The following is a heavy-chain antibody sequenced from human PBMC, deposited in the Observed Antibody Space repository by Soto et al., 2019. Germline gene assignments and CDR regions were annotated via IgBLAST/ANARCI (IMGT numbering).Heavy chain of an antibody. J-gene: IGHJ4*02. CDR2: IIASGGA. Sequence: EVQLLESGGGLAQPGGSLRLSCAASGFSFSTSLMSWVRQTPGKGLEWLSSIIASGGASYAESVKGRFTTSRDNSKNTLFLQMHTPRAEDSAIYSCAKTIRGGVDSGYLDFWGQGALVTVSS. CDR3: AKTIRGGVDSGYLDF. CDR1: GFSFSTSL. V-gene: IGHV3-23*01. D-gene: IGHD3-10*01.